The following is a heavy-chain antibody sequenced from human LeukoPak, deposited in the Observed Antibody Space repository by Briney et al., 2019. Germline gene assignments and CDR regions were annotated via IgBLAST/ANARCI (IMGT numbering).Heavy chain of an antibody. D-gene: IGHD4-17*01. CDR2: INAGNGNT. Sequence: ASVKVSCKASGYTFTSYAMHWVRQAPGQRLEWMGWINAGNGNTKYSQKFQGRVTITRDTSASTAYMELSSLRSEDTAVYYCARDSYMRYGDYQTDWFDLWGQGTLVTVSS. V-gene: IGHV1-3*01. J-gene: IGHJ5*02. CDR1: GYTFTSYA. CDR3: ARDSYMRYGDYQTDWFDL.